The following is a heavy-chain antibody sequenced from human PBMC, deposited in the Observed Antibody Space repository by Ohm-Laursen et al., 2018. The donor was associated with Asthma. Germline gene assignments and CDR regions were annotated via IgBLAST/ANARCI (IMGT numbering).Heavy chain of an antibody. Sequence: GTLSLTCSVSGGSISSSSFLWGWIRQPPGKGLEWIGYIYYSGSTNYNPSLKSRVTISVDTSKNQFSLKLSSVTAADTAVYYCARGLARAYCGGDCPSGAFDIWGQGTMVTVSS. V-gene: IGHV4-61*05. CDR2: IYYSGST. CDR3: ARGLARAYCGGDCPSGAFDI. CDR1: GGSISSSSFL. J-gene: IGHJ3*02. D-gene: IGHD2-21*02.